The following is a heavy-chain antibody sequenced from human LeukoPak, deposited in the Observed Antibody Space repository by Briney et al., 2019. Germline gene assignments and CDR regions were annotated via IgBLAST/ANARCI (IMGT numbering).Heavy chain of an antibody. V-gene: IGHV1-18*01. Sequence: GASVKVSCKASGYTFTSYGITWVRQAPGPGLEWMGWISTYNGNTNYAQNLQGRVTMTTDTSTSTAYMDLRSLRSDDTAVYYCARGRGSTSRYWGQGTLVTVSS. CDR1: GYTFTSYG. J-gene: IGHJ4*02. D-gene: IGHD5-12*01. CDR2: ISTYNGNT. CDR3: ARGRGSTSRY.